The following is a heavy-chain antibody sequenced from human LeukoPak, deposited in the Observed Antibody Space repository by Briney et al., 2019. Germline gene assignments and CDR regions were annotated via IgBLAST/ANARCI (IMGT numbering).Heavy chain of an antibody. V-gene: IGHV4-39*01. CDR2: IYYSGST. J-gene: IGHJ4*02. D-gene: IGHD1/OR15-1a*01. CDR3: ARSIIGTRSKFDY. Sequence: SETLSLTCTVSGGSISSSSYYWGWIRQPPGKGLGWIGSIYYSGSTYYNPSLKSRVTISADTSKNQFALKLSSVTAADTAVYYCARSIIGTRSKFDYWGQGTLVTVSS. CDR1: GGSISSSSYY.